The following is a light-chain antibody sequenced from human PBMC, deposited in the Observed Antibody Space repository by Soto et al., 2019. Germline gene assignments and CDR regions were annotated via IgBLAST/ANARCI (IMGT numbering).Light chain of an antibody. J-gene: IGKJ2*01. Sequence: DIQMTQSPSTLSASVGDRVTITCRASQSISSWLAWYQQKPGKAPKLLIYDASSLESWVPSRFSGSGSGTEFTLTISSLQPDDFATYYCQQYHSYSGSFGKGTKLEIK. CDR3: QQYHSYSGS. CDR2: DAS. V-gene: IGKV1-5*01. CDR1: QSISSW.